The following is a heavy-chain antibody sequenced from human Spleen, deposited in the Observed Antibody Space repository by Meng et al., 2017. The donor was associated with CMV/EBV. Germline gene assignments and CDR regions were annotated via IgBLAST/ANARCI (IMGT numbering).Heavy chain of an antibody. J-gene: IGHJ5*02. Sequence: ASVKVSCKTSGYTFSSYDINWVRQATGQGLEWMGWINPDNGNTGYAQKFQGRVTITRNTSGRTAYMELSSLRSEDTAVYYCARGGWGRTYGPVDTWGQGTLVTVSS. CDR3: ARGGWGRTYGPVDT. CDR2: INPDNGNT. D-gene: IGHD2-21*02. CDR1: GYTFSSYD. V-gene: IGHV1-8*01.